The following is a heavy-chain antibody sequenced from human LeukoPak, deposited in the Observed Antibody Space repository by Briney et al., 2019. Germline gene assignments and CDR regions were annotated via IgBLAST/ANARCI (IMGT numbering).Heavy chain of an antibody. D-gene: IGHD3-3*01. J-gene: IGHJ4*02. CDR2: ISYDGSNK. CDR3: AKDSRFLEWSSPFDY. CDR1: GFTFSNHG. V-gene: IGHV3-30*18. Sequence: PGRSLRLSCAASGFTFSNHGMHWVRQAPGKGLEWVAIISYDGSNKYYADSVKGRFTISRDNSKNTLYLQMNSLRDEDTAVYYCAKDSRFLEWSSPFDYWGQGTLVTVSS.